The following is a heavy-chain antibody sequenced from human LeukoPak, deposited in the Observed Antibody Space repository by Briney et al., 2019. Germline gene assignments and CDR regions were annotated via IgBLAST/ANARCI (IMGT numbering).Heavy chain of an antibody. V-gene: IGHV4-38-2*01. D-gene: IGHD2-15*01. CDR2: ISQSGIA. Sequence: PSETLSLTCGVSGSSISNAHYWAWIRQPPGKGLEWIGNISQSGIASYHPSLKSRVSISLDTSKNHFSLNLRSVTAADTAVYFCARASVEHSIVAGDYFDYWGREPWSPSPQ. CDR3: ARASVEHSIVAGDYFDY. CDR1: GSSISNAHY. J-gene: IGHJ4*02.